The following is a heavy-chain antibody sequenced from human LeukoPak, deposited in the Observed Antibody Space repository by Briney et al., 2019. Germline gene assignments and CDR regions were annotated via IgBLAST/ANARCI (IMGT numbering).Heavy chain of an antibody. J-gene: IGHJ4*02. CDR3: ARELGYCSSTSCSVFDY. D-gene: IGHD2-2*01. CDR2: ISSSSSYI. V-gene: IGHV3-21*01. CDR1: GFTFSSYS. Sequence: PGGSLRLSCAASGFTFSSYSMNWVRQAPGKGLEWVSSISSSSSYIYYADSVKGRFTISRDNAKNSLYLQMNSLRAEDTAVYYCARELGYCSSTSCSVFDYWGQGTLVTVSS.